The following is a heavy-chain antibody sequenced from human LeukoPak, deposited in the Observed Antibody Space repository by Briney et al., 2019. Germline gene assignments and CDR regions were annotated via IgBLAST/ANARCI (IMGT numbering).Heavy chain of an antibody. D-gene: IGHD3-16*01. CDR1: GFTFSSYA. Sequence: GGSLRLSCAASGFTFSSYAMHWVRQAPGKGLEWVAVISYDGSNKYYVDSVKGRFTISRDNSKNTLYLQMNSLRAEDTAVYYCARDLAFGGLRGEDYWGQGTLVTVSS. CDR3: ARDLAFGGLRGEDY. CDR2: ISYDGSNK. J-gene: IGHJ4*02. V-gene: IGHV3-30-3*01.